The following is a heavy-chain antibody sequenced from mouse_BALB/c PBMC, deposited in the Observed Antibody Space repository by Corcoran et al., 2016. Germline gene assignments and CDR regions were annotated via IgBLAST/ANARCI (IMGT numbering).Heavy chain of an antibody. Sequence: QVQLQQSGAELAKPGASVKMSCKASGYTYTKYSIHWVKQRPGQGLEWIGYVNPTTGYTDCNQRFKDKATFTADKSSSTAYMQLSSFTSEDSAVYYCARSPIETIDYWGQCTTLTVSS. V-gene: IGHV1-4*01. CDR3: ARSPIETIDY. J-gene: IGHJ2*01. CDR2: VNPTTGYT. CDR1: GYTYTKYS.